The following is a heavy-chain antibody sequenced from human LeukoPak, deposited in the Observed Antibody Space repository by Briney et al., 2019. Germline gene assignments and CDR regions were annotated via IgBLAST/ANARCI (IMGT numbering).Heavy chain of an antibody. Sequence: ASVKVSCKVSGYTLTELPMHWVRQAPGKGLEWMGGFDPEDGETIYAQKFQGRVTMTEDTSTDTAYMELSSLRSEDTAVYYCATGGGVMGYNWFDPWGQGTLVTVSS. CDR2: FDPEDGET. CDR1: GYTLTELP. J-gene: IGHJ5*02. CDR3: ATGGGVMGYNWFDP. D-gene: IGHD3-16*01. V-gene: IGHV1-24*01.